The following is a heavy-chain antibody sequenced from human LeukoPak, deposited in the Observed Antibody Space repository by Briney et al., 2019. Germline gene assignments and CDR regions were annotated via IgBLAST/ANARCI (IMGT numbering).Heavy chain of an antibody. J-gene: IGHJ6*03. D-gene: IGHD2-8*01. CDR1: GFTFSSHW. CDR3: ARDRQDRTNGVCYILYYYYYYMDV. Sequence: PGGSLRLSCAASGFTFSSHWMSWVRQAPGKGLEWVANIKEDGGENYYVDSVKGRCTISRDNAKNSLYLQMNSLRAADTAVYYCARDRQDRTNGVCYILYYYYYYMDVWGKGTTVTVSS. V-gene: IGHV3-7*01. CDR2: IKEDGGEN.